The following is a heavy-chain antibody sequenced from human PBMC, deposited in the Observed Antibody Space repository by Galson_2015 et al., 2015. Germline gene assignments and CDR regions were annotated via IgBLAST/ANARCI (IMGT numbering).Heavy chain of an antibody. CDR2: IGGTGAKT. Sequence: SLRLSCAASGFTFSNSAMTWVRQAPGKGLEWVADIGGTGAKTYYSESAKGRFTVSRDDSKNTLFLQMNSLTADDTALYYCARVRGTSWNKGDWLDPWGQGALVTVSS. CDR3: ARVRGTSWNKGDWLDP. J-gene: IGHJ5*02. V-gene: IGHV3-23*01. D-gene: IGHD1/OR15-1a*01. CDR1: GFTFSNSA.